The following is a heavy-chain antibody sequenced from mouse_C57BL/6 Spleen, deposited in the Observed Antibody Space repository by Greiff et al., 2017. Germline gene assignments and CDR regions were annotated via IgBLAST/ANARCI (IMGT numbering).Heavy chain of an antibody. CDR3: ARGDWRFAY. V-gene: IGHV1-19*01. CDR1: GYTFTDYY. Sequence: DVQLQESGPVLVKPGASVKMSCKASGYTFTDYYMNWVKQSHGKSLEWIGVINPYNGGTSYNQKFKGKATLTVDKSSSTAYMELNSLTSEDSAVYYCARGDWRFAYWGQGTLVTVSA. D-gene: IGHD3-3*01. J-gene: IGHJ3*01. CDR2: INPYNGGT.